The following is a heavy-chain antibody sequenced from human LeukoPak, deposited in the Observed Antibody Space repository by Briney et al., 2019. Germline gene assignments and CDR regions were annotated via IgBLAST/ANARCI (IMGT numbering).Heavy chain of an antibody. D-gene: IGHD6-19*01. CDR3: ARGSGWDIDY. Sequence: GGSLRLSCAASGFTFSSYNMNWVRQAPGKGLEWVSYISTTSSTIYYADSVKGRFTISRDNAKNSLYLQMNSLRDEDTVVYYCARGSGWDIDYWGQGTLVTVSS. CDR2: ISTTSSTI. V-gene: IGHV3-48*02. CDR1: GFTFSSYN. J-gene: IGHJ4*02.